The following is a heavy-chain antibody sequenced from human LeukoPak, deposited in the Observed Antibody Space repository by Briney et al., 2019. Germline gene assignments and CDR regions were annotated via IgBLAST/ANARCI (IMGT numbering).Heavy chain of an antibody. D-gene: IGHD4-17*01. V-gene: IGHV3-30*14. CDR2: ISHDGSNT. CDR3: ARANGDHYYYGMDV. CDR1: GFTFSNHA. J-gene: IGHJ6*02. Sequence: GRSLRLSCAASGFTFSNHAMHWVRQAPGKGLKWVAVISHDGSNTYYADSVKGRFTISRHNSKNTLYLQMNSLRAEDTAVYYCARANGDHYYYGMDVWGQGTTVTVSS.